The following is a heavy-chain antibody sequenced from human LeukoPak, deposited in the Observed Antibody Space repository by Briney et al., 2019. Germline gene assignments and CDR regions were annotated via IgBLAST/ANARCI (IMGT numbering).Heavy chain of an antibody. CDR3: ARVSPAVGAFDI. CDR1: GGSISRYY. V-gene: IGHV4-59*01. D-gene: IGHD6-13*01. J-gene: IGHJ3*02. Sequence: SETLSLTCTVPGGSISRYYWSWIRQPPGKGLEWIGYFYYSGSSNYNPPLKSRVTISGDTSKNQFSLKLSSVTAADTAIYYCARVSPAVGAFDIWGRGTMVTVSS. CDR2: FYYSGSS.